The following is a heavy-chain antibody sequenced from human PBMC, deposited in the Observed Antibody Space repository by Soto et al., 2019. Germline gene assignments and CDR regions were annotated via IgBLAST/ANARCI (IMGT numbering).Heavy chain of an antibody. J-gene: IGHJ4*02. Sequence: QVQLVQSGAEVKKPGASVKVSCKASGYTFPSSTISWLRQAPGQGLEWMGWIKAYSGNTNYAQKLQGRVTMTTDTSTNTAYMELGSLTSDDTDMYYCAIADYGDDDYWGQGTLVTVSS. V-gene: IGHV1-18*01. CDR1: GYTFPSST. D-gene: IGHD4-17*01. CDR3: AIADYGDDDY. CDR2: IKAYSGNT.